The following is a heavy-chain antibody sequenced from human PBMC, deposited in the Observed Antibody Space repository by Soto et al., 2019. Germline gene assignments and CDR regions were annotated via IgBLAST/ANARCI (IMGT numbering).Heavy chain of an antibody. V-gene: IGHV1-69*04. Sequence: SVKVSCTASAGTFSSYTISWVRQAPGQGLEWMGRIIPILGIANYAQKFQGRVTITADKSTSTAYMELSSLRSEDTAVYYCARDRRADWYFDLWGRGTLVTVSS. J-gene: IGHJ2*01. CDR2: IIPILGIA. CDR3: ARDRRADWYFDL. CDR1: AGTFSSYT.